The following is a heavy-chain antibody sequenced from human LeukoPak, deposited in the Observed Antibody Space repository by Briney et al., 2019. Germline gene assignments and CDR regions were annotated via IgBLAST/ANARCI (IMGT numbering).Heavy chain of an antibody. CDR3: ARGTGIARPDY. J-gene: IGHJ4*02. D-gene: IGHD6-6*01. CDR1: GFTFSSYT. CDR2: ISSNSGHI. Sequence: GGSLRLSCAASGFTFSSYTMNWVRQAPGKGLEWVSSISSNSGHIYYADSLKGRFTISRDNAKNSLYLQMNSLRAEDTAVYYCARGTGIARPDYWGQGTLVTVSS. V-gene: IGHV3-21*01.